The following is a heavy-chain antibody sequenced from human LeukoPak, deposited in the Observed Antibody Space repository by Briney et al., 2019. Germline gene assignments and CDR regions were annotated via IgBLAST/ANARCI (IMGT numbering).Heavy chain of an antibody. Sequence: SETLSLTCTVSGGSISSSSYYWGWIRQPPGKGLEWIGSIYYSGSTYYNPSLKSRVTISVDTSKNQFSLKLSSVTAADTAVYYCARVGSGYYWYYFDYWGQGTLVTVSS. CDR3: ARVGSGYYWYYFDY. J-gene: IGHJ4*02. V-gene: IGHV4-39*07. D-gene: IGHD3-22*01. CDR2: IYYSGST. CDR1: GGSISSSSYY.